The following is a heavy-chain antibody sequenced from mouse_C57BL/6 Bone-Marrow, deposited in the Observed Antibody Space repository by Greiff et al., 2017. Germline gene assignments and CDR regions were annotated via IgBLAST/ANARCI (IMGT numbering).Heavy chain of an antibody. Sequence: QVQLQQSGAELVRPGTSVKVSCKASGYAFTNYLIEWVKQRPGPGLEWIGVINPGSGGTNYNEKFKGKATLTADKSSSTDYMQLSSLTAEDSAVYFCARGGFDYWGQGTTLTVSS. J-gene: IGHJ2*01. CDR3: ARGGFDY. V-gene: IGHV1-54*01. CDR1: GYAFTNYL. CDR2: INPGSGGT.